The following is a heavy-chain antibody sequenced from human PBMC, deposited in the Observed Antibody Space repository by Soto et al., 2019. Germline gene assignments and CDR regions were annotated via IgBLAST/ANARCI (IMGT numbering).Heavy chain of an antibody. D-gene: IGHD1-26*01. J-gene: IGHJ6*02. CDR2: ISGSGGST. CDR1: GFTFSSCA. CDR3: AKLGATSYHYYYGMDV. V-gene: IGHV3-23*01. Sequence: PGGWLRLSCAASGFTFSSCAMSWVRQAPGKGLEWVSAISGSGGSTYYADSVKGRFTISRDNCKNTLYLQVNSLRAEDTAVYYCAKLGATSYHYYYGMDVWGQGTTVTVSS.